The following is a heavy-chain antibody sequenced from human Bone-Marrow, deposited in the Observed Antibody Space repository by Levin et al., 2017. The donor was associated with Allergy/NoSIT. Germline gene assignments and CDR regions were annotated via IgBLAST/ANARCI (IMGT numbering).Heavy chain of an antibody. CDR1: GYTFGSHW. J-gene: IGHJ6*02. CDR2: IFPRVSEI. CDR3: ARLESEGYYPYSYSGMDV. Sequence: PGGSLRLSCQGSGYTFGSHWIAWVRQKPGKGLEWMGIIFPRVSEIRYSPSFQGRVTISADTSISTAYLQWTSLKASDRAIYYCARLESEGYYPYSYSGMDVWGQGTTVTVSS. D-gene: IGHD3-10*01. V-gene: IGHV5-51*01.